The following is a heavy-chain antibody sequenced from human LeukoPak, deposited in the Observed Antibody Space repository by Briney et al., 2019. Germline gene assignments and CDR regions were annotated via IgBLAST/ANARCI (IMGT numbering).Heavy chain of an antibody. CDR2: INPIFGTA. CDR1: GGTFSSYA. V-gene: IGHV1-69*05. CDR3: ARGGGRGDEYGDYGDWYYYYYYMDV. J-gene: IGHJ6*03. Sequence: SVKVSCKASGGTFSSYAISWVRQAPGQGLEWMGGINPIFGTANYAQKFQGRVTITTDDSTSTAYMELSRLRPGDTAVYCCARGGGRGDEYGDYGDWYYYYYYMDVWGKGTTVTVSS. D-gene: IGHD4-17*01.